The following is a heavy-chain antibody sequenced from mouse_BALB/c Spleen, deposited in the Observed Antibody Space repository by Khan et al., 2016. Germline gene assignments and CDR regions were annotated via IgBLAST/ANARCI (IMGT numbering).Heavy chain of an antibody. V-gene: IGHV1-9*01. Sequence: QVQLQQPGAEVMKPGASVKISCKATGYTFNNYWIEWVKQRPGHGLAWIGDILPGSVNTNYNENFKGKATFTADTSSNTAYMQLSSLTSEDSAVFYCARAWYSMDYWGQGTSVTVSS. CDR1: GYTFNNYW. J-gene: IGHJ4*01. CDR3: ARAWYSMDY. CDR2: ILPGSVNT.